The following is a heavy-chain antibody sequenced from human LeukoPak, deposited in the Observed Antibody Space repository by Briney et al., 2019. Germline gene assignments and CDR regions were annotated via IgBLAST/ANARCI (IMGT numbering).Heavy chain of an antibody. V-gene: IGHV3-9*01. D-gene: IGHD4-17*01. Sequence: GGSLRLSCAASGFTFGDYAMHWVRHAPGKGLEWVSGISWNSGNIGYGDSVKGRFTISRDNAKNSLYLEMNSLRDEDTALYYCANLHGDYRDYWGQGTLVTVSS. J-gene: IGHJ4*02. CDR3: ANLHGDYRDY. CDR2: ISWNSGNI. CDR1: GFTFGDYA.